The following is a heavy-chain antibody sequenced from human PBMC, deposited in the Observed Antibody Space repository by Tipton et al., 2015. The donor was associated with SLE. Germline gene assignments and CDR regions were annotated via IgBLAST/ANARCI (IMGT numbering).Heavy chain of an antibody. CDR1: RVSIYTGGYY. CDR2: IYYSGST. V-gene: IGHV4-31*03. J-gene: IGHJ3*01. D-gene: IGHD3-3*01. CDR3: ARITTYGAFDS. Sequence: LRLSCTVSRVSIYTGGYYWSWIRQHPGKGLEWIGHIYYSGSTYFNPSLKSRLTMSIDKSKNQFSLNLRSVTAADAAVYYCARITTYGAFDSWGQGTMVTVS.